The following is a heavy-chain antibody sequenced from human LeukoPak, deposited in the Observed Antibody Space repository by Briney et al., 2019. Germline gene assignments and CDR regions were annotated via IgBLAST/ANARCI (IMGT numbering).Heavy chain of an antibody. V-gene: IGHV3-74*01. Sequence: PGGSLRLSCAASGFTFSSYWMHRVRQAPGKGLVWVSRINSDGSSTSYADSVKGRFTISRDNAKNTLYLQMNSLRAEDTAVYYCARVPSMIVETTYYYYYYGMDVWGQGTTVTVSS. D-gene: IGHD3-22*01. CDR2: INSDGSST. CDR3: ARVPSMIVETTYYYYYYGMDV. J-gene: IGHJ6*02. CDR1: GFTFSSYW.